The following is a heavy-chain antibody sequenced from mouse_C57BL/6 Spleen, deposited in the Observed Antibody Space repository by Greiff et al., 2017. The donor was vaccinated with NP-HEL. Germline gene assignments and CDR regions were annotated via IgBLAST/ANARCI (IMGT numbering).Heavy chain of an antibody. CDR3: ERQLRPYYYAMDY. J-gene: IGHJ4*01. Sequence: QVQLQQSGAELMKPGASVKLSCKATGYTFTGYWIEWVKQRPGHGLEWIGEILPGSGSTNYNEKFKGKATFTADTSSNTAYMQLSSLPTEDTAIYYYERQLRPYYYAMDYWGQGTSVTVSS. V-gene: IGHV1-9*01. D-gene: IGHD3-2*02. CDR2: ILPGSGST. CDR1: GYTFTGYW.